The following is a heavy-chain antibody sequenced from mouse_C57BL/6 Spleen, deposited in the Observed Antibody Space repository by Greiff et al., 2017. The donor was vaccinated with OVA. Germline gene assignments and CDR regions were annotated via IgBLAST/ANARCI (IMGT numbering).Heavy chain of an antibody. CDR2: IYPGDGDT. D-gene: IGHD2-3*01. CDR1: GYAFSSYW. J-gene: IGHJ1*03. Sequence: QVQLQQSGAELVKPGASVKISCKASGYAFSSYWMNWVKQRPGKGLEWIGQIYPGDGDTNYNGKFKGKATLTADKSSSTAYMQLSSLTSEDSAVYFCARGLYDGYPSYWYFDVWGTGTTVTVSS. V-gene: IGHV1-80*01. CDR3: ARGLYDGYPSYWYFDV.